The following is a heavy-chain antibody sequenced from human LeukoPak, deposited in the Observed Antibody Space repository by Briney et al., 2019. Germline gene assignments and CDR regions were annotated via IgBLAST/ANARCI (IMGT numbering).Heavy chain of an antibody. D-gene: IGHD2-15*01. CDR2: IYWNDDK. J-gene: IGHJ5*02. V-gene: IGHV2-5*01. Sequence: SGPTLVKPTQTLTLTCTFSGFSLSTSGVGVGWIRQPPGKALEWLALIYWNDDKRYTPSLKSRLTITKDTSKNQVVLTMTNMDPVDTATYYCGHSQVVAARNWFDPWGQGTLVTVSS. CDR1: GFSLSTSGVG. CDR3: GHSQVVAARNWFDP.